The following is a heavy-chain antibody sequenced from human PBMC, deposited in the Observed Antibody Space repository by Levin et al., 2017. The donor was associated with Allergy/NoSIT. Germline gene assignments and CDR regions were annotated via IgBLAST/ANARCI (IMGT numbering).Heavy chain of an antibody. Sequence: GGSLRLSCAASGFTFSNAWMSWVRQAPGKGLEWVGRIKSKTDGGTTDYAAPVKGRFTISRDDSKNTLYLQMNSLKTEDTAVYYCTTARKNWNDVENDYWGQGTLVTVSS. V-gene: IGHV3-15*01. CDR1: GFTFSNAW. J-gene: IGHJ4*02. D-gene: IGHD1-1*01. CDR2: IKSKTDGGTT. CDR3: TTARKNWNDVENDY.